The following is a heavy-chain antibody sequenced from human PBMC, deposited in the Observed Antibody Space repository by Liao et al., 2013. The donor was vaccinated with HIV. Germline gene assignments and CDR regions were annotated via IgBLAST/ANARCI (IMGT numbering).Heavy chain of an antibody. CDR2: INHSGST. J-gene: IGHJ5*02. Sequence: QVQLQQWGAGLLKPSETLSLTCAVYGGSFSGYYWSWIRQPPGKGLEWIGEINHSGSTNYNPSLKSRVTISVDTSKNQFSLKLSSVTAADTAVYYCARGGRRALLGGFSPNDTWGQGTPGHRLL. D-gene: IGHD2-15*01. CDR1: GGSFSGYY. CDR3: ARGGRRALLGGFSPNDT. V-gene: IGHV4-34*01.